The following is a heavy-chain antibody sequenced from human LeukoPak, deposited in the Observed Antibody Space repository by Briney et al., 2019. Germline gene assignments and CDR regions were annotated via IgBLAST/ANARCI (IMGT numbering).Heavy chain of an antibody. J-gene: IGHJ6*03. Sequence: SETLSLTCTVSGGSISSYYWSWIRQPAGKGLEWIGRIYTSGSTNYNPSLKSRVTMSVDTSKNQFSLQLRSVTAADTAVYFCARELRWDYYMDVWGKGTTVTVSS. CDR1: GGSISSYY. CDR3: ARELRWDYYMDV. CDR2: IYTSGST. V-gene: IGHV4-4*07. D-gene: IGHD2-21*02.